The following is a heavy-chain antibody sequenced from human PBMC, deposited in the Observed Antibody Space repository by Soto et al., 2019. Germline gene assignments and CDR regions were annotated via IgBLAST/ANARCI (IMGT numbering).Heavy chain of an antibody. CDR2: IYWNDDK. Sequence: AGPTLGNPTQTITLTCTYTEFSLSTRAMGVGWIRQRPGKALEWLALIYWNDDKRYSPSLKNRLTITKDTSNNHVVLTMTNMDPVDTATYYCAHRHELGSFDIWGQGTNVTVSS. CDR1: EFSLSTRAMG. CDR3: AHRHELGSFDI. V-gene: IGHV2-5*01. D-gene: IGHD1-26*01. J-gene: IGHJ3*02.